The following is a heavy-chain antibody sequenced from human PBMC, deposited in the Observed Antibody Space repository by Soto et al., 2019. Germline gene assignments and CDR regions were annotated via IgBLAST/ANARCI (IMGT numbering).Heavy chain of an antibody. V-gene: IGHV3-74*01. J-gene: IGHJ4*02. Sequence: QPGGSLRLSCAVSGFTFSSYWMHWVRQAPGKGLVWVSRINTDGSTTTYADSVKGRFTISRDNANNTLYLQMNGLRVDDTGVYYCVRRNYWGRGALVTVSS. CDR2: INTDGSTT. CDR1: GFTFSSYW. CDR3: VRRNY.